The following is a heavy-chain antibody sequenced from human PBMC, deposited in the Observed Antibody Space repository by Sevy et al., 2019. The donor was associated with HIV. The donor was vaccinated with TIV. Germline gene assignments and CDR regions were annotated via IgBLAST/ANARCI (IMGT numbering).Heavy chain of an antibody. Sequence: GGSLRLSCAASGFTVSGNYMTWVRQAPGKGLEWVSVIYSGGGTYYADSVKGRFTISSDNSKNTPYLQINILRAEDTAVYYGARGRVSGSYRNDAFDIWGQGTMVTVSS. J-gene: IGHJ3*02. V-gene: IGHV3-53*01. CDR1: GFTVSGNY. CDR3: ARGRVSGSYRNDAFDI. CDR2: IYSGGGT. D-gene: IGHD3-16*02.